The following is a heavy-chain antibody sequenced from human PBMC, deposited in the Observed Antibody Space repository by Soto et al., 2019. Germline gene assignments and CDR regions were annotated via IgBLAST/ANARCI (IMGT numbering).Heavy chain of an antibody. D-gene: IGHD2-8*02. Sequence: EVQLVESGGGLVKPGGSLRLSCAASGFTFSDGWMNWVRQAPGKGLEWVGRIKSKISGGTADYVAPVIGRFTISRDDSKNTVYLQMNSLKIEDTPVYYCTTTGAHLHSDPFDYWGQGALVTVSS. CDR3: TTTGAHLHSDPFDY. CDR2: IKSKISGGTA. V-gene: IGHV3-15*07. CDR1: GFTFSDGW. J-gene: IGHJ4*02.